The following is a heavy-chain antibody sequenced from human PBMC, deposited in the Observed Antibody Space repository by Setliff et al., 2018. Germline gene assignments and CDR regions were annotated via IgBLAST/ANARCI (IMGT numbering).Heavy chain of an antibody. Sequence: PSETLSLTCTVSGGSISSGDYYWSWIRQPPGKGLEWIGYIYSSGSTYYNPSLKSRVSIXXXTSKNQFSLKLSSVTAADTAVYYCARESRYYYDNLGTLDYWGQGTLVTVSS. CDR2: IYSSGST. CDR3: ARESRYYYDNLGTLDY. V-gene: IGHV4-30-4*08. D-gene: IGHD3-22*01. J-gene: IGHJ4*02. CDR1: GGSISSGDYY.